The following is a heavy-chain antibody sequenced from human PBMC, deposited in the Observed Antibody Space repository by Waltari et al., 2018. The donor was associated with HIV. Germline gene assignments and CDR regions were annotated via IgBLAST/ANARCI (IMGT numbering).Heavy chain of an antibody. J-gene: IGHJ6*02. Sequence: EVQLVESGGGLVQPGGYLRLSCAAAGFTFSTYCLPWVRQAQGKGLGGVSRIKSDGRSRRYRGAVKGRFTISRDSAKNTLYLQMNSLRAEDTAVYYCARMAGGGMDVCGQGTTVTVSS. CDR3: ARMAGGGMDV. V-gene: IGHV3-74*01. CDR1: GFTFSTYC. CDR2: IKSDGRSR. D-gene: IGHD3-10*01.